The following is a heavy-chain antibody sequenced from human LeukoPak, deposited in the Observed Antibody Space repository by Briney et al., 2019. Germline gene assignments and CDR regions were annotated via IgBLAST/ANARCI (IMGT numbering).Heavy chain of an antibody. CDR1: GGSISSYY. CDR3: ARGGSSWYESVSYFDY. V-gene: IGHV4-59*01. D-gene: IGHD6-13*01. Sequence: SETLSLTCTVSGGSISSYYWIWIRQPPGKGLEWIGYIYYSGSTSYNPSLKSRVTISVDTSKNQFSLNLSSVTAADTAVYYCARGGSSWYESVSYFDYWGQGTLVTVSS. CDR2: IYYSGST. J-gene: IGHJ4*02.